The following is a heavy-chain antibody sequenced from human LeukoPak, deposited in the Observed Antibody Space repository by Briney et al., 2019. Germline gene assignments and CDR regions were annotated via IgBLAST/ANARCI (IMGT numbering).Heavy chain of an antibody. D-gene: IGHD5-12*01. Sequence: GGSLRLSCAASGFTFSSYAMSWVRQAPGKGLEWVSAISGSGGSTYYADSVKGRFTISRDNSKNTLYLQMNSLRAEDTAVYYCAKDRGAYIVATIADYWGQGTLVTVSS. CDR2: ISGSGGST. CDR3: AKDRGAYIVATIADY. CDR1: GFTFSSYA. J-gene: IGHJ4*02. V-gene: IGHV3-23*01.